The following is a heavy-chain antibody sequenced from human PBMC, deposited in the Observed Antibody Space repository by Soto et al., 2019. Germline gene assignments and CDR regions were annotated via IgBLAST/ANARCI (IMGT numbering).Heavy chain of an antibody. J-gene: IGHJ4*02. Sequence: QVQLVQSGAEVKKPGASVKVSCKASGYTFTDYYMHWVRQAPGQGLEWMGWINPNNGGTNYAQKFEGWVTMTRDTSISTAYMELSILRSDDTAVYYCARDAVIAAADTPGDYWGQGTLVTVSS. CDR1: GYTFTDYY. CDR2: INPNNGGT. D-gene: IGHD6-13*01. CDR3: ARDAVIAAADTPGDY. V-gene: IGHV1-2*04.